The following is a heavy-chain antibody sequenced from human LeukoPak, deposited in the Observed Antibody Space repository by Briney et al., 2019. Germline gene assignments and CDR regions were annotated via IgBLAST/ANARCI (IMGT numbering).Heavy chain of an antibody. D-gene: IGHD6-6*01. CDR2: INHSGST. Sequence: SETLSLTCAVYGGSFSGYYWSWIRQPPGKGLEWIGEINHSGSTNYNPSLKSRVTISVDTSKNQFSLKLSSVTAADTAVYYCARQRTAARLYYYYMDVWGKGTTVTVSS. V-gene: IGHV4-34*01. CDR3: ARQRTAARLYYYYMDV. CDR1: GGSFSGYY. J-gene: IGHJ6*03.